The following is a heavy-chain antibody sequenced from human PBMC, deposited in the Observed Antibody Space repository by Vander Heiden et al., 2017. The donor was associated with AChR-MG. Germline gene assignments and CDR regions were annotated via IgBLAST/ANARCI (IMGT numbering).Heavy chain of an antibody. Sequence: QVQLQESGPGLVKPSETLSLTCAVSGYSISSGYYWGWIRQPPGKGLEWIGTINHTPYTYYKWSLRSRATISVDTSKNHVSLKLMSLTAADTAVYYCARVRALSLGPAEGAFDLWGQGTMVTVSS. CDR3: ARVRALSLGPAEGAFDL. CDR2: INHTPYT. CDR1: GYSISSGYY. J-gene: IGHJ3*01. V-gene: IGHV4-38-2*01. D-gene: IGHD2-2*01.